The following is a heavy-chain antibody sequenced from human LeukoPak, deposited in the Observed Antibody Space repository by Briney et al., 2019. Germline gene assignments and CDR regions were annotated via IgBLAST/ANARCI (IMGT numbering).Heavy chain of an antibody. V-gene: IGHV3-74*01. CDR1: GFTFSSYW. CDR3: VRGPYCSGGSCYGHFDH. CDR2: INTDGSST. J-gene: IGHJ4*02. D-gene: IGHD2-15*01. Sequence: GGSLRLSCAAAGFTFSSYWMHWVRQAPGKGLVWVSRINTDGSSTNYADSVKGRFTISKDNAKNTLYLQMNSLRVGDTAVYYCVRGPYCSGGSCYGHFDHWGQGTLVTASP.